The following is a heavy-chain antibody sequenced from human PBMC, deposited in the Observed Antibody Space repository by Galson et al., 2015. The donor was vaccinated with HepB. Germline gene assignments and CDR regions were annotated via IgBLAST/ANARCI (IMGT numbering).Heavy chain of an antibody. Sequence: CAISGDSVSSNSAAWNWIRQSPSRGLEWLGRTCYRSKWYNDYAESVKSRMTIKPDTSKNEFSLQLNSVTPEDTAVYYCARDPSGSYWGRWFDLWGLGIPVTVSS. CDR3: ARDPSGSYWGRWFDL. CDR1: GDSVSSNSAA. CDR2: TCYRSKWYN. D-gene: IGHD1-26*01. V-gene: IGHV6-1*01. J-gene: IGHJ5*02.